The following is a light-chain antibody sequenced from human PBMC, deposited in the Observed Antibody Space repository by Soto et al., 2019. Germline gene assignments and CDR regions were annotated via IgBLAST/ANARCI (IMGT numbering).Light chain of an antibody. J-gene: IGKJ1*01. CDR1: QSLVHSDGNTY. V-gene: IGKV2-30*02. CDR2: KVS. Sequence: DVVMTQSPLSLPVTLGQPASISCRSSQSLVHSDGNTYLNWFQQRPGQSPRRLIYKVSNRDSGVPDRFSGSESGTDFTLKISRVEAEYVGVYYCMQGIHWQWTFGQGTKVEIK. CDR3: MQGIHWQWT.